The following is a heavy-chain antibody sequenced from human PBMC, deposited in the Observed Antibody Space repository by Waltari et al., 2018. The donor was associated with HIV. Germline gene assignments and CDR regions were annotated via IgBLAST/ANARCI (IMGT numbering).Heavy chain of an antibody. CDR3: ARGLFITMVRGVISYFDY. CDR2: IIPIFGTA. CDR1: GGTFSRYA. D-gene: IGHD3-10*01. Sequence: QVQLVQSGAEVKKPGSSVKVSCKASGGTFSRYAISWVRQAPGQGLEWMGGIIPIFGTANYAQKFQGRVTITADESTSTAYMELSSLRSEDTAVYYCARGLFITMVRGVISYFDYWGQGTLVTVSS. J-gene: IGHJ4*02. V-gene: IGHV1-69*01.